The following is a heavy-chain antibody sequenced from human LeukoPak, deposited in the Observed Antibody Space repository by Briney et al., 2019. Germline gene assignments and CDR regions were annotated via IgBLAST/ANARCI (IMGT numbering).Heavy chain of an antibody. Sequence: GGSLRLSCVASGFTYIDYWMSWVRQAPGKGVQYMANIKRDGSAKSYVDSVRGRFTISRDNVKNTLYLQMNNLRAEDTAVYYCAKYGGESGVAFEYWGQGTLVTVSS. J-gene: IGHJ4*02. CDR3: AKYGGESGVAFEY. D-gene: IGHD2-21*01. CDR2: IKRDGSAK. V-gene: IGHV3-7*01. CDR1: GFTYIDYW.